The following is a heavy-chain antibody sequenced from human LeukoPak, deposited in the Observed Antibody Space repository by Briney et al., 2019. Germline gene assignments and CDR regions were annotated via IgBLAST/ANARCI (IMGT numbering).Heavy chain of an antibody. J-gene: IGHJ4*02. CDR3: ARGVVGGTYFDY. Sequence: GGSLRLSCAVSGFTFSGYAMHWVRQAPGKGLEWVAVISSDGSNKHYADSVKGRFTISRDNSKNTLYVQMNSLRAEDTAVYYCARGVVGGTYFDYWGQGTLVTVSS. CDR2: ISSDGSNK. V-gene: IGHV3-30-3*01. D-gene: IGHD1-1*01. CDR1: GFTFSGYA.